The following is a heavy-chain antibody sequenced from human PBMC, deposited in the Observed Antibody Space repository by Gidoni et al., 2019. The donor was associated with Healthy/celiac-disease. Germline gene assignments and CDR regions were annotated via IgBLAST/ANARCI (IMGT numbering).Heavy chain of an antibody. CDR3: ARGLKNDSSGYYYDY. CDR1: GGSFSGYY. J-gene: IGHJ4*02. D-gene: IGHD3-22*01. Sequence: QVQLQQWGAGLLKPSETLSLTCAVYGGSFSGYYWSWIRQPPGKGLEWIGEINHSGSTNYNPYLKSRVTISVDTSKNQFSLKLSSVTAADTAVYYCARGLKNDSSGYYYDYWGQGTLVTVSS. CDR2: INHSGST. V-gene: IGHV4-34*01.